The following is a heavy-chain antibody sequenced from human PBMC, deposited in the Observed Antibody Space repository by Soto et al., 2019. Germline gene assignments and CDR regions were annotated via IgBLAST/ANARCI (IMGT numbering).Heavy chain of an antibody. CDR3: ARDDGVGYCSSTTCYGLVMDV. V-gene: IGHV3-30-3*01. CDR2: ILFDGSDK. Sequence: QVQLVESGGGVVQPGRSLRLSCAASGFSFSNYAMHWVRQAPGTGLEWVALILFDGSDKYYAESVKGRFTISRENFKNTLYLQMDSLTPEDTAVYYCARDDGVGYCSSTTCYGLVMDVWGQGTTVTVAS. J-gene: IGHJ6*02. D-gene: IGHD2-2*01. CDR1: GFSFSNYA.